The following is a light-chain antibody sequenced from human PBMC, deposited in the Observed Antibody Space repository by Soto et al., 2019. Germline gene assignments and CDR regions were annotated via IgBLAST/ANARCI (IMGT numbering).Light chain of an antibody. CDR1: QSISSW. Sequence: AQSPGTLSLSPGESATLSCRASQSISSWLAWYQQKPGKAPKLLIYKASSLESGVPSRFSGSGSGTEFTLTISSLQPDDFATYYCQQYNSYLWTFGQGTKVEIK. J-gene: IGKJ1*01. CDR3: QQYNSYLWT. CDR2: KAS. V-gene: IGKV1-5*03.